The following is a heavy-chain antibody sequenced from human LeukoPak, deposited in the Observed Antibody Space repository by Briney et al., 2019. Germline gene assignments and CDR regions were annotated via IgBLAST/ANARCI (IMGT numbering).Heavy chain of an antibody. Sequence: PSETLSLTCAVYGGPFSGYYWSWIRQPPGKGLEWIGEINHSGSTNYNPSLKSRVTISVDTSKNQFSLKLSSVTAADTAVYYCARIEYAFDIWGQGTMVTVSS. CDR2: INHSGST. J-gene: IGHJ3*02. D-gene: IGHD2/OR15-2a*01. CDR1: GGPFSGYY. CDR3: ARIEYAFDI. V-gene: IGHV4-34*01.